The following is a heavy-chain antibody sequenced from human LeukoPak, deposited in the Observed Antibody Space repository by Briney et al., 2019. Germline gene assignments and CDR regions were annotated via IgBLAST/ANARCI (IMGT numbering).Heavy chain of an antibody. V-gene: IGHV1-2*02. CDR3: ARVGEYGSGSYLLY. J-gene: IGHJ4*02. CDR2: INPNSGGT. CDR1: GYTLSGYY. Sequence: ASVKVSCKASGYTLSGYYMHWVRQAPGQGLEWMGWINPNSGGTNYAQKFQGRVTMTRDTSISTAYMELSRLTSDDTAVYYCARVGEYGSGSYLLYWGQGTLVTVSS. D-gene: IGHD3-10*01.